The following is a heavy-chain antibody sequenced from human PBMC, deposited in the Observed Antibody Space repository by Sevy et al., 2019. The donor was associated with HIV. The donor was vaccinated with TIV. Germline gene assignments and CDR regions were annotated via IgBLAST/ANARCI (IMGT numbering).Heavy chain of an antibody. J-gene: IGHJ4*01. Sequence: ASVKVSCKASGYTFTDYYMHWVRQAPGQGLEWMGWIDPNNGNSNSAQKFQGRLTLTIDMSISTAYMELSRLRSDDTAIYFCTRDDIYTHPWEFDWWSHGALVTVSS. V-gene: IGHV1-2*02. D-gene: IGHD1-26*01. CDR2: IDPNNGNS. CDR1: GYTFTDYY. CDR3: TRDDIYTHPWEFDW.